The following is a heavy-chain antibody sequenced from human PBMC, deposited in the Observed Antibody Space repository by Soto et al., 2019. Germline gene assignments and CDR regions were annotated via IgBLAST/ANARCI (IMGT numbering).Heavy chain of an antibody. CDR3: ARDVAVPGESDRFDQ. D-gene: IGHD6-19*01. J-gene: IGHJ4*02. V-gene: IGHV4-4*02. CDR2: IFHNGNT. CDR1: GDSIKSNVW. Sequence: QVQLQESGPGLVKPSGTLSLTCTVSGDSIKSNVWWSWVRQPPGKGLEWIGEIFHNGNTDYNPSLKSRVTMPVDKSKNQFPLLENAVTDTDTAMYYCARDVAVPGESDRFDQWGQGILVTVSP.